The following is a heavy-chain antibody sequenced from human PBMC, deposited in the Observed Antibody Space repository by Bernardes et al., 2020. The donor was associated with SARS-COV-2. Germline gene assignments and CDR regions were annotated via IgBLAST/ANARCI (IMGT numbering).Heavy chain of an antibody. Sequence: GGSLRLSCVASGFTFSSYAMSWVRQAPGKGLEWVSAISGSGGSTYYADSVKGRFTISRDNSKNTLYLQMNSLRAEDTAVYYCAKLGHFLGWSGYYALFDYYYYYGMDVWGQGTTVTVSS. CDR1: GFTFSSYA. J-gene: IGHJ6*02. D-gene: IGHD3-3*01. CDR3: AKLGHFLGWSGYYALFDYYYYYGMDV. V-gene: IGHV3-23*01. CDR2: ISGSGGST.